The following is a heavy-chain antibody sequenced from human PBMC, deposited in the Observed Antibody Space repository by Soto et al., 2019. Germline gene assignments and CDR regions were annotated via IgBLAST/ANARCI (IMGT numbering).Heavy chain of an antibody. CDR2: ISWNSGSI. D-gene: IGHD3-10*01. V-gene: IGHV3-9*01. J-gene: IGHJ4*02. CDR1: GFTFDDYA. CDR3: AKEMAGIRSDRGFDY. Sequence: ESGGGLVQPGRSLRLSCAASGFTFDDYAMHWVRQAPGKGLEWVSGISWNSGSIGYADSVKGRFTIYRDNAKNSLYLQMNSLRAEDTALYYCAKEMAGIRSDRGFDYWGQGTLVTVSS.